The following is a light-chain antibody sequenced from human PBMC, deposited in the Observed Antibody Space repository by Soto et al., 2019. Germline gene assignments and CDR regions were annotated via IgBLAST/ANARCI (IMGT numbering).Light chain of an antibody. V-gene: IGLV2-23*02. J-gene: IGLJ2*01. Sequence: QSALTQPASVSGSPGQSITISCTGTSNDVGSYNLVSWYQQHPGKAPKLMLYEVTKRPSGVSNRFSGSKSGNTASLTISGLQAEDEADFYCCSYAGSTTFVLFGGGTKVTVL. CDR2: EVT. CDR1: SNDVGSYNL. CDR3: CSYAGSTTFVL.